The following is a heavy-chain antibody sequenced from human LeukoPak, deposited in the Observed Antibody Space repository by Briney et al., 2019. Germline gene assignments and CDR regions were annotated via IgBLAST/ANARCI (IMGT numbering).Heavy chain of an antibody. CDR1: NGSISAFY. Sequence: SETLSLTCTVSNGSISAFYWSRIRQSPGKTLEWIGYIYHSGSTNYNPSLESRVSISVDKSKNHFSLKMNSVTAADTAVYYCARDRSGWIDFWGQGTLVTVSS. V-gene: IGHV4-59*01. CDR3: ARDRSGWIDF. CDR2: IYHSGST. J-gene: IGHJ4*02. D-gene: IGHD6-19*01.